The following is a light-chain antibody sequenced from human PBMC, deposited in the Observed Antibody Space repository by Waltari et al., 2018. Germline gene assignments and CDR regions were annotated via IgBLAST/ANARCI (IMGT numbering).Light chain of an antibody. CDR2: KAS. J-gene: IGKJ4*01. Sequence: DIQMTQSPSTLSASVGDRVTITCRASQSISNWLAWYQQKPGKAPKLLIYKASTLESGVPSRFSGSGSGTEFTLTISSLQPDDFETYYCQQYNSYSLLTFGGGTKVEIK. CDR1: QSISNW. V-gene: IGKV1-5*03. CDR3: QQYNSYSLLT.